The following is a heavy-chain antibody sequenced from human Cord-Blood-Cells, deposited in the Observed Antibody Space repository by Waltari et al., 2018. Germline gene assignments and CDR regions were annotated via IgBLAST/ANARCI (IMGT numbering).Heavy chain of an antibody. J-gene: IGHJ4*02. CDR2: ISGSGGST. CDR3: ARDPPYDSSGYDPFDY. D-gene: IGHD3-22*01. CDR1: GFTFSSYA. V-gene: IGHV3-23*01. Sequence: EVQLLESGGGLVQPGGSLRLSCAASGFTFSSYAMSWVRQAPGKGLEWVSAISGSGGSTYYADSVMGRFTISRDNSKNTRYLQMNSLRAEDTAVYYCARDPPYDSSGYDPFDYWGQGTLVTVSS.